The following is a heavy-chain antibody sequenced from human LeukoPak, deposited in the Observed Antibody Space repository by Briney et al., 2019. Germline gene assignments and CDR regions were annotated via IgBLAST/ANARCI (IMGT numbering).Heavy chain of an antibody. D-gene: IGHD3-3*01. V-gene: IGHV3-21*01. CDR3: ARDVGVEATSCGVVTGDY. CDR2: ISSSSSYI. Sequence: GGSLRLSCAASGFTFSSYSMNWVRQAPGKGLEWVSSISSSSSYIYYADSVKGRFTISRDNAKNSLYLQMNSLRAEDTAVYYCARDVGVEATSCGVVTGDYWGQGTLVTVSS. CDR1: GFTFSSYS. J-gene: IGHJ4*02.